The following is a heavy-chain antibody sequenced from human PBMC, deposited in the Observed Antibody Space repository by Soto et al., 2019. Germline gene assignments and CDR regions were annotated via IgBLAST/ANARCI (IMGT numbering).Heavy chain of an antibody. D-gene: IGHD5-12*01. Sequence: SESLSLAFAVSNGSMESRDHYWRWIRQSPERCLERIGHFYRSGSTSYNPSLRSRASISKDLSKNQYFLKLSSVTGADTAVYFGAKIYWLRDISGYHHPFDYWGLGTLVTVSS. CDR3: AKIYWLRDISGYHHPFDY. CDR2: FYRSGST. J-gene: IGHJ4*02. CDR1: NGSMESRDHY. V-gene: IGHV4-30-4*01.